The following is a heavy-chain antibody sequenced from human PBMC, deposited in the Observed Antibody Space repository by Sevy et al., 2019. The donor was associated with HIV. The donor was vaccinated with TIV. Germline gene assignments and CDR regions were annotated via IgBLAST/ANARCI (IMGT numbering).Heavy chain of an antibody. Sequence: GGSLRLSCAASGFIFSSNAMHWVRQAPGKGLEWVSVISYDGSNKEYADSVKGRFTISRDNAKNTLSLQMNSPRPEDTAVYYCAAVPGAVIAAGPYHFDSWGQGTLVTVSS. D-gene: IGHD6-13*01. J-gene: IGHJ4*02. CDR3: AAVPGAVIAAGPYHFDS. V-gene: IGHV3-30*04. CDR1: GFIFSSNA. CDR2: ISYDGSNK.